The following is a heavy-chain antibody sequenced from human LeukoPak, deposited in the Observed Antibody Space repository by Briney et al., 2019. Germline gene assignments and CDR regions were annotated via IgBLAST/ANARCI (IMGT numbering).Heavy chain of an antibody. D-gene: IGHD2-2*01. CDR1: GGSITNLNFY. CDR2: IYTSGGT. CDR3: AGRGSSSGTFDI. J-gene: IGHJ3*02. V-gene: IGHV4-61*02. Sequence: KASQTLSLTCTVSGGSITNLNFYWTWLRQPAGKRLEWIGRIYTSGGTNYNPSLKSRVTMSVDKSKNQISLKLASLTAADTALYYCAGRGSSSGTFDIWGPGTFVTVSS.